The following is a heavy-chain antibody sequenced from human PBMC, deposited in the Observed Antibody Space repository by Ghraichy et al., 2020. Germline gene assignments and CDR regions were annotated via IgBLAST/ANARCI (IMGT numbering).Heavy chain of an antibody. CDR1: GFIFSDHY. J-gene: IGHJ4*02. CDR3: VTGGLDTNGFYLGDF. V-gene: IGHV3-72*01. Sequence: GGSLRLSCAASGFIFSDHYMDWVRQAPGKGLEWVGRSRNRANDYSTQYAASVRGRFTISRDESQDSLYLQMNSLKTDDTAVYYCVTGGLDTNGFYLGDFWGQGTLVTVSS. CDR2: SRNRANDYST. D-gene: IGHD3-22*01.